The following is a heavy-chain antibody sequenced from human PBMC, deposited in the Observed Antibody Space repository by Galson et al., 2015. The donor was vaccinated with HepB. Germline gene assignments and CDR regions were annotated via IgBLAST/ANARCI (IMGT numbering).Heavy chain of an antibody. CDR1: GGSISSYY. V-gene: IGHV4-59*08. J-gene: IGHJ5*02. D-gene: IGHD6-13*01. CDR3: ARTGYSSSWYQRNWFDP. Sequence: SETLSLTCTVSGGSISSYYWSWIRQPPGKGLEWIGYIYYSGSTNYNPSLKSRVTISVDTSKNQFSLKLSSVTAADTAVYYCARTGYSSSWYQRNWFDPWGQGTLVTVSS. CDR2: IYYSGST.